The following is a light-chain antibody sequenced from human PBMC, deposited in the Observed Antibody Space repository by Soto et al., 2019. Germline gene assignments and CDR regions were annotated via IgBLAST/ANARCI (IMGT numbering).Light chain of an antibody. CDR2: GAS. V-gene: IGKV3-15*01. Sequence: EIVMTQSPATLSVSPGERATLSCRASQSISSKLGWYQQRPGQAPRLLIYGASTRATGIPARLSGSGSGTEFTLTISSLQAEDSAVYYCQQYNCWTTITFGQGTRLEIK. CDR1: QSISSK. J-gene: IGKJ5*01. CDR3: QQYNCWTTIT.